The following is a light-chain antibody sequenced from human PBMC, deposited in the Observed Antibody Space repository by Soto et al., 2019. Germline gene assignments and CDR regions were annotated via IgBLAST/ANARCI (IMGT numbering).Light chain of an antibody. V-gene: IGKV1-13*02. J-gene: IGKJ1*01. CDR2: DAS. Sequence: AIQLTQSPSSLSASVGDRVTITCRASQGISSSLAWYQQRPQKAPKLLIYDASTLQSGVPSRFSGSGSGTDFTLTISSLQPEDFAVYYCQKYGRSPGWTFGRGTKVEV. CDR3: QKYGRSPGWT. CDR1: QGISSS.